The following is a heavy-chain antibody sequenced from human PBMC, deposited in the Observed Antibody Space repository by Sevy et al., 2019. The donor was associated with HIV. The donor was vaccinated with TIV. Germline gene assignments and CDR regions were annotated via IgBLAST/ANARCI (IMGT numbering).Heavy chain of an antibody. CDR2: ISGNGVST. V-gene: IGHV3-23*01. CDR1: GFTFDNYA. Sequence: GGSLRLSCAASGFTFDNYAMSWVRQAPGKGLEWVSAISGNGVSTYYAVSVKGRFTISRDNSKNTLNVQMNSLRAEDTAVYYRAKLRPHYSSGWLRDLDYWGQGTLVTVSS. D-gene: IGHD6-19*01. J-gene: IGHJ4*02. CDR3: AKLRPHYSSGWLRDLDY.